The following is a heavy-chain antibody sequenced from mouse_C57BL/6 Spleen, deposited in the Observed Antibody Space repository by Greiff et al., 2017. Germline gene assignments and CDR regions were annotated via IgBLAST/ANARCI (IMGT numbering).Heavy chain of an antibody. J-gene: IGHJ4*01. CDR1: GFNIKDYY. D-gene: IGHD2-5*01. CDR3: STGDYSNYPFAKDY. V-gene: IGHV14-1*01. Sequence: VQLQQSGAELVRPGAPVKLSCTAPGFNIKDYYMHWVKQRPEQGLEWIGRIEPEVGDTAYAPKFQGKATMTADTTSNTAYLQLSSLTSEDTAVYYCSTGDYSNYPFAKDYWGQGTSVTVSS. CDR2: IEPEVGDT.